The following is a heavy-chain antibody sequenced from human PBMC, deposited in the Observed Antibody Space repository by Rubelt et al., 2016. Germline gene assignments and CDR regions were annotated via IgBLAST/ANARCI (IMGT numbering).Heavy chain of an antibody. CDR3: ARKMVDATRDVFDI. Sequence: QVQLQQWGAGLLKPSETLSLTCGFYGGSFSSYYWIWIRQPPGKGLEWIGEINHSGGTGYNPSLKSRVTISVDRSKSQFSLNLMSAIAADTAVYYCARKMVDATRDVFDIWGQGTMVIVSS. CDR2: INHSGGT. CDR1: GGSFSSYY. J-gene: IGHJ3*02. V-gene: IGHV4-34*02. D-gene: IGHD2-15*01.